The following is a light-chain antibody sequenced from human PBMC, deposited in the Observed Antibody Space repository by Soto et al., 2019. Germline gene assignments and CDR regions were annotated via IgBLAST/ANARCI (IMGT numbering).Light chain of an antibody. Sequence: EIVLTQSPGTLSLTPCERATRSFRASQSVSNNLAWYQQKPGQAPRLLIYGASNRATGIPDRFSGSGSGTDFTLTISRLEPEDFAVYYCQQYGSSGTFGQGTKVDI. V-gene: IGKV3-20*01. CDR1: QSVSNN. CDR3: QQYGSSGT. CDR2: GAS. J-gene: IGKJ1*01.